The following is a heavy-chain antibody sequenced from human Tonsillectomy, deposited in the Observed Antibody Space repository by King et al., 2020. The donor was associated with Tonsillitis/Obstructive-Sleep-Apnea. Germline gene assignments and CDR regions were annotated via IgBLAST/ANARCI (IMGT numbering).Heavy chain of an antibody. J-gene: IGHJ5*02. D-gene: IGHD1-26*01. V-gene: IGHV2-5*02. CDR3: AHTPSSRSWEYWFDP. CDR2: IYWDDDK. Sequence: TLKESGLTLVKPTQTLTLTCTFSGFSLTTSGVGVGWIRQPPGKALEWLALIYWDDDKRYSPSLKSRLTITKDTSKNQVVLTMTNMDPVDTGTYFCAHTPSSRSWEYWFDPWGQGTLVTVSS. CDR1: GFSLTTSGVG.